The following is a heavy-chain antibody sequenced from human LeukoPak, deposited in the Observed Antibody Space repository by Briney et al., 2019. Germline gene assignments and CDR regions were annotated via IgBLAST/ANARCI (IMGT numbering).Heavy chain of an antibody. D-gene: IGHD3-22*01. V-gene: IGHV1-18*01. CDR2: ISAYNGNT. Sequence: ASVKVSCKASGYTFTSYGISWVRQAPGQGLEWMGWISAYNGNTNYAQKLQGRVTMTTDTSTSTAYMELRSLRSDDTAVYYCARSPGITMIVVVITPFDYWGQGTLVIVSS. CDR1: GYTFTSYG. CDR3: ARSPGITMIVVVITPFDY. J-gene: IGHJ4*02.